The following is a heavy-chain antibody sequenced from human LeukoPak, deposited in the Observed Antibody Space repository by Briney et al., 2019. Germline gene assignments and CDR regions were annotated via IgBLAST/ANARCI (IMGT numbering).Heavy chain of an antibody. V-gene: IGHV3-74*01. Sequence: GGSLRLSCAASGFTFSGSAMHWVRQAPGKGLVWVSRINGDGSSTSYADSVKGRFTISRDNAKNTLYLQMNSLRAEDTAVYYCARVRGESPRWFDPWGQGTLVTVSS. CDR3: ARVRGESPRWFDP. CDR1: GFTFSGSA. D-gene: IGHD3-10*01. CDR2: INGDGSST. J-gene: IGHJ5*02.